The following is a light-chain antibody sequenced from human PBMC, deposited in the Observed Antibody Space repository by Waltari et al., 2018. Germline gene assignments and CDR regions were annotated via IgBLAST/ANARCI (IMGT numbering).Light chain of an antibody. CDR1: NIGRNT. Sequence: YVLTQPPSVSVTPGRTARIPCGGNNIGRNTGHWYQQKPGQAPVLVVYEDKERPSGIPERFSASNSGNTATLTISGVAAGDEADYYCQVWDRTGDHVIFGGGTKLTVL. CDR2: EDK. CDR3: QVWDRTGDHVI. V-gene: IGLV3-21*03. J-gene: IGLJ2*01.